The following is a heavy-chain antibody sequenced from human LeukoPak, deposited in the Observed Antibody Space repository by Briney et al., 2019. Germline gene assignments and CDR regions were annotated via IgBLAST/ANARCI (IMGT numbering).Heavy chain of an antibody. CDR3: VRREFGIPFDP. D-gene: IGHD1-14*01. CDR1: GGSIRSSGHY. Sequence: PSETLSLTCTVSGGSIRSSGHYWGWIRQPPGKGLEWIGTIYYSGTTFYNPSLEGRVTISAHTSKSQFSLNLSSVTAADTAVYYCVRREFGIPFDPWGQGFLVTVSS. V-gene: IGHV4-39*01. CDR2: IYYSGTT. J-gene: IGHJ5*02.